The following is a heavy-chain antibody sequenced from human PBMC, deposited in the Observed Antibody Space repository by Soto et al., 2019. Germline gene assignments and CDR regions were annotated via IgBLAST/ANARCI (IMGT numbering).Heavy chain of an antibody. CDR2: IMPVFGTV. CDR3: ARVSVPGIYGEDV. J-gene: IGHJ6*02. V-gene: IGHV1-69*06. D-gene: IGHD3-10*01. Sequence: QVHLVQSGAEVKKPGSSVKVSCKASRGTFGNYAVSWVRQAPGQGLEWMGGIMPVFGTVNYAQRLQDRVTITADKFTNTAYMELSSLRSEDTAVYYCARVSVPGIYGEDVWGQGTTVTVPS. CDR1: RGTFGNYA.